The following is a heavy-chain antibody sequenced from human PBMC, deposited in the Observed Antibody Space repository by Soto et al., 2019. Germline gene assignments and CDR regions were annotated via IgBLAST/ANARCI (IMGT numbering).Heavy chain of an antibody. J-gene: IGHJ6*02. CDR3: AKVFWSGYNPYPYYYYGMDV. Sequence: GGSVRLSCAASGFTFSSYAMSWVRQAPGKGLEWVSAISGSGGSTYYADSVKGRFTISRDNSKNTLYLQMNSLRAEDTAVYYCAKVFWSGYNPYPYYYYGMDVWGQGTTVTVSS. CDR2: ISGSGGST. V-gene: IGHV3-23*01. CDR1: GFTFSSYA. D-gene: IGHD3-3*01.